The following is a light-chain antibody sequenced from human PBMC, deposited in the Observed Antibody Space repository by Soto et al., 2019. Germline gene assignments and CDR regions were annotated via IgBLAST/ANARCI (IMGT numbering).Light chain of an antibody. V-gene: IGKV3-20*01. CDR2: GAS. J-gene: IGKJ2*01. CDR3: QQYGSSPYT. Sequence: EIVLTQSPGTLSLSPGERATLSCRASQSVSSYLAWYQQKPGQAPRLLIYGASTRATGIPDRFSGSGSGTDFTLTISRLEPEVFAVYYCQQYGSSPYTFSQGTKLEIK. CDR1: QSVSSY.